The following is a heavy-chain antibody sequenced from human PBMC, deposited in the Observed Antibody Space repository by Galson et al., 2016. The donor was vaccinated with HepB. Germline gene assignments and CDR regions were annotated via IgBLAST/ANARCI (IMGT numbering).Heavy chain of an antibody. Sequence: SLRLSCAASGFTFSYYGMHWVRQAPGKGLEWVAVISYDGSNKYYADSVKGRFTISRDNSKNTLFLQMNSLRAEDTAVYYCARTFAPNLYSYGYGRWFDPWGQGTLVTVSS. CDR1: GFTFSYYG. D-gene: IGHD5-18*01. CDR2: ISYDGSNK. V-gene: IGHV3-30*03. J-gene: IGHJ5*02. CDR3: ARTFAPNLYSYGYGRWFDP.